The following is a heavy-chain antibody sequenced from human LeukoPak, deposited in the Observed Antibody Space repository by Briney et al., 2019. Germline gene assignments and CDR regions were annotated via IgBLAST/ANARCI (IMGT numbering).Heavy chain of an antibody. D-gene: IGHD3-16*02. J-gene: IGHJ5*02. CDR1: GGSISSYY. V-gene: IGHV4-4*07. CDR2: IYTSGST. Sequence: SETLSLTCTVSGGSISSYYWSWIRQPAGKGLEWIGRIYTSGSTNYNPSLKSRVTMSVDTSKNQFSLKLSSVTAADTAVYYCARGEYDYVWGSYRRGNWFDPWGQGTLVTVSS. CDR3: ARGEYDYVWGSYRRGNWFDP.